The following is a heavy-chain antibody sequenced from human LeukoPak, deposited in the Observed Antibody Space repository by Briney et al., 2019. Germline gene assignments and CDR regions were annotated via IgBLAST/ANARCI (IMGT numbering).Heavy chain of an antibody. Sequence: GGSLRLSCAASGFTFSSYGMHWVRQAPGKGLEWVAFIQYDGSNKYYADSVKGRFTISRDSSKNTLYLQMNSLRAEDTAVYYCAKDEVVPSYYYIDVWGKGTTVTVSS. V-gene: IGHV3-30*02. J-gene: IGHJ6*03. CDR2: IQYDGSNK. CDR3: AKDEVVPSYYYIDV. D-gene: IGHD2-2*01. CDR1: GFTFSSYG.